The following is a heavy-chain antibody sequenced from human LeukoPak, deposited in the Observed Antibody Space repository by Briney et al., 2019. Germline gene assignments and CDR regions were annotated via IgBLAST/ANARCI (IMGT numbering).Heavy chain of an antibody. J-gene: IGHJ5*02. Sequence: SETLSLTCAVYGGSFSGYYWSWIRQPPGKGLEWIGEINHSGSTNYNPSLKSRVTISVDTSKNQFSLKLSSVTAADTAVYYCARGRYGPWGQGTLATVSS. CDR1: GGSFSGYY. CDR3: ARGRYGP. CDR2: INHSGST. D-gene: IGHD4-17*01. V-gene: IGHV4-34*01.